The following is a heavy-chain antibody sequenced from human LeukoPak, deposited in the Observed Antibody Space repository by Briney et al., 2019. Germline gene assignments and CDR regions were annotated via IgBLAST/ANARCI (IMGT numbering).Heavy chain of an antibody. D-gene: IGHD3-10*01. V-gene: IGHV3-30*18. J-gene: IGHJ4*02. CDR2: ISYDGSNK. CDR3: AKDRNAYYYGSGPFDY. Sequence: GGSLRLSCAASGFTFSSYGMHWIRQAPGKGLEWVAVISYDGSNKYYADSVKGRFTISRDNSKNTLYLQMNSLRAEDTAVYYCAKDRNAYYYGSGPFDYWGQGTLVTVSS. CDR1: GFTFSSYG.